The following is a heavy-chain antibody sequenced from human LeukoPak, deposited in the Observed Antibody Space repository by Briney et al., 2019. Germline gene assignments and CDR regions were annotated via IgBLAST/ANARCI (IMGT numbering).Heavy chain of an antibody. D-gene: IGHD3-10*01. Sequence: GGSLRLSCAASGFTVSSNYMNWVRQAPGKGLEWVSVIHRGGTTYYADSVKGRFTISRDNSKNTLYLQMNSLRAKDTAVYYCARDGYSGSGSLFDYWGQGTLVTVSS. CDR3: ARDGYSGSGSLFDY. CDR1: GFTVSSNY. CDR2: IHRGGTT. J-gene: IGHJ4*02. V-gene: IGHV3-53*01.